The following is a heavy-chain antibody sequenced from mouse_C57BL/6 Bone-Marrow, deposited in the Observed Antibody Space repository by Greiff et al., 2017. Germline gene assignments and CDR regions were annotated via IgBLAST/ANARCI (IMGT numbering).Heavy chain of an antibody. CDR1: GYTFTSYG. D-gene: IGHD1-1*01. Sequence: QVQLQQSGAELARPGASVKLSCKASGYTFTSYGISWVKQRTGQGLEWIGEIYPRSGNTYYNEKFKGKATLTADKSSSTAYMELRSLTSEDSAVYFCAREDYGSSYRGYCYAMDYWGQGTSVTVSS. J-gene: IGHJ4*01. V-gene: IGHV1-81*01. CDR2: IYPRSGNT. CDR3: AREDYGSSYRGYCYAMDY.